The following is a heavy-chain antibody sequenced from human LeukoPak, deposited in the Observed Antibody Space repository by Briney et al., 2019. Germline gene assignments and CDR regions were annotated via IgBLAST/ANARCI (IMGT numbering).Heavy chain of an antibody. J-gene: IGHJ4*02. V-gene: IGHV4-4*07. CDR3: ARARGGYGNTGHFDS. CDR2: IYTSGRT. CDR1: GDSISGYY. Sequence: SETLSLTCTVSGDSISGYYWTWIRQPAGKGLEWIGRIYTSGRTTNNPSLKSRVTMSADTSKNQFSLKMISLTAADTAVYYCARARGGYGNTGHFDSWGQGTLVSVSS. D-gene: IGHD1/OR15-1a*01.